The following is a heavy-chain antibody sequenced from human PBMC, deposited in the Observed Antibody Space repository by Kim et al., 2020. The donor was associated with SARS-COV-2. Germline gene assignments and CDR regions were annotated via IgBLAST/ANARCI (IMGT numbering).Heavy chain of an antibody. CDR3: SRDSASTWDYYGSGSYLTHPNFDYYYGRAV. CDR2: ISAYNGNT. CDR1: GYTFTSYG. Sequence: ASVKVSCKASGYTFTSYGISWVRQAPGQGLEWMGWISAYNGNTNYAQKLQGRVTMTTDTSTSTAYMELRSLRSDDTAVYYCSRDSASTWDYYGSGSYLTHPNFDYYYGRAVWGQGTTVTVSS. J-gene: IGHJ6*02. V-gene: IGHV1-18*04. D-gene: IGHD3-10*01.